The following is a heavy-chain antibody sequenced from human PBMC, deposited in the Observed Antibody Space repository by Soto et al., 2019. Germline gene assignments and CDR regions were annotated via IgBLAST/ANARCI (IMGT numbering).Heavy chain of an antibody. D-gene: IGHD5-12*01. CDR3: ARGTPITYWYFDL. Sequence: QVQLVQSGAEVKKPGASVKVSCKASGYTFTGYYMHWVRQAPGQGLEWMGWINPNSGGTNYAQKFQGWVTMTRDTXISTAYMELGRLRSDDTAVYYCARGTPITYWYFDLWGRGTLVTVSS. J-gene: IGHJ2*01. V-gene: IGHV1-2*04. CDR2: INPNSGGT. CDR1: GYTFTGYY.